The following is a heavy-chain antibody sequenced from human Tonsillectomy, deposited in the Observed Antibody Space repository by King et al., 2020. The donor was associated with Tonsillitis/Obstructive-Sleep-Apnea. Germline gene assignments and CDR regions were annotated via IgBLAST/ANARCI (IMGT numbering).Heavy chain of an antibody. J-gene: IGHJ6*03. D-gene: IGHD3-3*01. CDR3: ARDITIFGVVFYYYMDV. V-gene: IGHV1-18*01. CDR2: ISAYNGNT. Sequence: VQLVESGAEVKKPGASVKVSCKASGYTFTIYGISWVRQAPGQGLEWMGWISAYNGNTNYAQKLQGRVTMTTDTSTSTAYMELRSLRSDDTAVYYCARDITIFGVVFYYYMDVWGKGTTVTVSS. CDR1: GYTFTIYG.